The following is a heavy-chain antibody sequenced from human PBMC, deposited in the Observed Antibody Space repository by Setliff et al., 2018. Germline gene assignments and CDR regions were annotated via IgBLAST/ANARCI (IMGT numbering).Heavy chain of an antibody. Sequence: ASVKVSCKASGYTFTSYGISWVRQAPGQGLEWMGWISAYNGNTNYAQKLQGRVTMTTDTSTSTASLKLSSVTAADTAVYYCARESRYYYDNLGTLDYWGQGTLVTVSS. J-gene: IGHJ4*02. CDR3: ARESRYYYDNLGTLDY. D-gene: IGHD3-22*01. V-gene: IGHV1-18*01. CDR1: GYTFTSYG. CDR2: ISAYNGNT.